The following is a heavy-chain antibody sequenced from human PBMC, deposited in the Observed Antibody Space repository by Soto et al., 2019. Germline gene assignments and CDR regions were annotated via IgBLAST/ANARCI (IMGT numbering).Heavy chain of an antibody. CDR2: INPNSGGT. D-gene: IGHD6-19*01. CDR3: ARGQIAVAGTGYFDY. CDR1: GYTFTGYY. J-gene: IGHJ4*02. V-gene: IGHV1-2*02. Sequence: ASVKVSCKASGYTFTGYYMHWVRQAPGQGLEWMGWINPNSGGTNYAQKFQGRVTMTRDTSISTAYMELSRLRSDDTAVYYCARGQIAVAGTGYFDYWGQGTLVTVSS.